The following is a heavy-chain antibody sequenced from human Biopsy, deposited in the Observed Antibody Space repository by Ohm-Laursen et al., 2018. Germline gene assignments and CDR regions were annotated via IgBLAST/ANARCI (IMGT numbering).Heavy chain of an antibody. CDR2: IDVSDYNT. CDR3: ARDSTINTVTTADY. V-gene: IGHV3-23*01. J-gene: IGHJ4*02. Sequence: SLRLSCTASGFTFHTYAMNWVRQAPGKGLEWVAHIDVSDYNTYYADSVRGRFTISRDNSKNTVYLQMNSLRAEDTAIYYCARDSTINTVTTADYWGQGTLVTVSS. D-gene: IGHD4-11*01. CDR1: GFTFHTYA.